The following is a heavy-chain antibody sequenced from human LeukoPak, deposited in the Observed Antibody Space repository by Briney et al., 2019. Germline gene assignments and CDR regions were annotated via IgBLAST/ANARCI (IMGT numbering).Heavy chain of an antibody. J-gene: IGHJ5*02. CDR2: ISGSGGST. V-gene: IGHV3-23*01. D-gene: IGHD2-15*01. CDR3: AKRHCSGGSCYTWSVRWFDP. CDR1: GFTFSSYS. Sequence: GGSLRLSCAASGFTFSSYSMNWVRQAPGKGLEWVSAISGSGGSTYYADSVKGRFTISRDNSKNTLYLQMNSLRAEDTAVYYCAKRHCSGGSCYTWSVRWFDPWGQGTLVTVSS.